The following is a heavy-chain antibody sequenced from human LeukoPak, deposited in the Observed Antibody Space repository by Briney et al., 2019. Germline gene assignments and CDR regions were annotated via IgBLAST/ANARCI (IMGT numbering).Heavy chain of an antibody. CDR3: ARQKGGVAGLKYYFDY. CDR1: GGSFSGYY. D-gene: IGHD6-19*01. J-gene: IGHJ4*02. V-gene: IGHV4-34*01. Sequence: SETLSLTCAVYGGSFSGYYWSWIRQPPGKGLEWIGEINHSGSTNCNPSLKSRVTISVDTSKNQFSLKLSSVTAADTAVYYCARQKGGVAGLKYYFDYWGQGTLVTVSS. CDR2: INHSGST.